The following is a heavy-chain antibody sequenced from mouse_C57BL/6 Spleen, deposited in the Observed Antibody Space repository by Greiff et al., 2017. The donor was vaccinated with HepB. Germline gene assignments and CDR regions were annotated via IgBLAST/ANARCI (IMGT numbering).Heavy chain of an antibody. CDR1: GFTFSSYG. D-gene: IGHD4-1*01. V-gene: IGHV5-6*01. CDR2: ISSGGSYT. CDR3: ASLTFDY. Sequence: EVKLQESGGDLVKPGGSLKLSCAASGFTFSSYGMSWVRQTPDKRLEWVATISSGGSYTYYPDSVKGRFTISRDNAKNTLYLQMSSLKSEDTAMYYCASLTFDYWGQGTTLTVSS. J-gene: IGHJ2*01.